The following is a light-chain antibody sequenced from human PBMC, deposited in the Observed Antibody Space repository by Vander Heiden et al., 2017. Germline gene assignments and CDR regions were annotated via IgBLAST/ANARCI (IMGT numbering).Light chain of an antibody. CDR2: EGR. CDR3: CAYAGSSTVV. Sequence: ARTQPASVSGSPGQSLTSSYTGTSSDVGSYNLVSWYQQHPGNALNLMIYEGRKRPSGVSNRFSGSKSGNTASLTISGPQDEDEADYYCCAYAGSSTVVFGGGTKLTVL. V-gene: IGLV2-23*01. CDR1: SSDVGSYNL. J-gene: IGLJ2*01.